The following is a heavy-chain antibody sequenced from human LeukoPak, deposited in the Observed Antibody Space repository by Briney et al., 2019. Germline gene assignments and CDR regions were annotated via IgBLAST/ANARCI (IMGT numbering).Heavy chain of an antibody. CDR2: IPYDGSNK. Sequence: PGGSLRLSCAASGFTFSSYAMHWVRQAPGKGLEWVALIPYDGSNKYYADSVKGRFTISRDNSKNTLYLQMNSLRADDTAIYYCAKDAAAAGSAYYFEYWGQGTLVTVSS. D-gene: IGHD6-13*01. J-gene: IGHJ4*02. CDR3: AKDAAAAGSAYYFEY. V-gene: IGHV3-30*04. CDR1: GFTFSSYA.